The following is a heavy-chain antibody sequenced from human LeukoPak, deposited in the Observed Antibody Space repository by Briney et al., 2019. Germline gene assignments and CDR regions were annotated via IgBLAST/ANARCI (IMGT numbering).Heavy chain of an antibody. V-gene: IGHV1-3*01. J-gene: IGHJ4*02. CDR1: GYTFTKYA. CDR2: IDAGNAKT. Sequence: ASVKVSCKASGYTFTKYAMNWVRQAPGQRPEWMGWIDAGNAKTKYSQKFQGRVTITRDTSASTAYMELGSLRSEDTAVYYCAKGTWVRGSGWYYFDYWGQGTLVTVSS. CDR3: AKGTWVRGSGWYYFDY. D-gene: IGHD6-19*01.